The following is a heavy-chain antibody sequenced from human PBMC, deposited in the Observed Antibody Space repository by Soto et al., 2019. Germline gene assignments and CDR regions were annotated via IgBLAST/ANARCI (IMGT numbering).Heavy chain of an antibody. CDR2: IIPIFGTA. D-gene: IGHD5-18*01. J-gene: IGHJ6*02. Sequence: GASVKVSCKASGGTFSSYAISWVRQAPGQGPEWMGGIIPIFGTANYAQKFQGRVTITADESTSTAYMELSSLRSEDTAVYYCARDGDTAMVDYYYYYGMDVWGQGTTVTVPS. CDR1: GGTFSSYA. V-gene: IGHV1-69*13. CDR3: ARDGDTAMVDYYYYYGMDV.